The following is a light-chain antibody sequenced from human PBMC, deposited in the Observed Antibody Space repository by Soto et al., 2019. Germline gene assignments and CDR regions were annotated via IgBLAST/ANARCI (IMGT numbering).Light chain of an antibody. J-gene: IGKJ5*01. CDR3: QQGYSSLVIT. CDR1: QSISSSF. CDR2: AAS. Sequence: EIVLTQSPGTLSLSPGERATLSCRASQSISSSFLAWYQQKPGQAPRLLIYAASTRPTGIPDRFSGSGSGPDFTLTISRLEPEDFATYYCQQGYSSLVITFGQGTRLEIK. V-gene: IGKV3-20*01.